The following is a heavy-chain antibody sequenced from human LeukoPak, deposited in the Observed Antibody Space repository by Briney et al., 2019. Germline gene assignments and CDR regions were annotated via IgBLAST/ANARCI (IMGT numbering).Heavy chain of an antibody. J-gene: IGHJ5*02. D-gene: IGHD6-13*01. CDR2: IYTSGST. CDR1: GDSINTSSYY. Sequence: SETLSLTCSVSGDSINTSSYYWSWIRQPAGKGLEWIGRIYTSGSTNYNPSLKSRVTISVDTSKNQFSLKLSSVTAADTAVYYCARGRRPLIAAAGTGWFDPWGQGTLVTVSS. CDR3: ARGRRPLIAAAGTGWFDP. V-gene: IGHV4-61*02.